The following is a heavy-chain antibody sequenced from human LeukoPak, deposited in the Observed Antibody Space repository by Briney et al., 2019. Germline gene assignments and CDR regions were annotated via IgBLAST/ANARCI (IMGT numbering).Heavy chain of an antibody. J-gene: IGHJ6*02. Sequence: SSETLSLTCTVSGGSISSGDYYWSWVRQPPGKGLEWIGYIYYSGSTYYNPSLKSRVTISVDTSKNQFSLKLSSVTAADTAVYYCARDRYYGSGSYRDYYGVDVWGQGTTVTVSS. D-gene: IGHD3-10*01. CDR2: IYYSGST. V-gene: IGHV4-30-4*01. CDR1: GGSISSGDYY. CDR3: ARDRYYGSGSYRDYYGVDV.